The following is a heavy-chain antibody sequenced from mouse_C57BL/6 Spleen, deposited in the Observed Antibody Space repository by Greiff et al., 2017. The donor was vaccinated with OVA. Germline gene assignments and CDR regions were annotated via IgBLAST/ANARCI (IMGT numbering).Heavy chain of an antibody. CDR2: IDPETGGT. J-gene: IGHJ2*01. D-gene: IGHD1-1*01. CDR3: TRSGYYGFYY. CDR1: GYTFTDYE. Sequence: LQESGAELVRPGASVTLSCKASGYTFTDYEMPWVKQTPVHGLEWIGAIDPETGGTAYNEKFKGKAILTADKSSSTAYMELRSLTSEDSAVYYCTRSGYYGFYYWGQGTTLTVSS. V-gene: IGHV1-15*01.